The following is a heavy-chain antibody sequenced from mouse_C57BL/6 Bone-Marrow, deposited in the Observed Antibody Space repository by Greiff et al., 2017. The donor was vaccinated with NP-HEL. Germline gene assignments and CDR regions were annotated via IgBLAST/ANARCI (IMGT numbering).Heavy chain of an antibody. D-gene: IGHD4-1*01. J-gene: IGHJ3*01. CDR1: GYSITSGYY. V-gene: IGHV3-6*01. CDR3: APNWDWFAY. CDR2: ISYDGSN. Sequence: EVQLVESGPGLVKPSQSLSLTCSVTGYSITSGYYWNWIRQFPGNKLEWMGYISYDGSNNYNPSLKNRISITRDTSKNQFFLKLNSVTTEDTATYYCAPNWDWFAYWGQGTLVTVSA.